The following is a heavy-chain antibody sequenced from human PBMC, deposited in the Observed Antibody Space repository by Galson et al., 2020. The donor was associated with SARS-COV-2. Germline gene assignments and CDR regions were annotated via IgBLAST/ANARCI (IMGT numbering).Heavy chain of an antibody. V-gene: IGHV1-24*01. CDR3: AATPFYDSSAEYLPGPDY. D-gene: IGHD3-22*01. J-gene: IGHJ4*02. CDR2: FDAEDAAT. Sequence: ASAKVSCKVSGYSLTDLSMNWVRQAPGKGLEWMGGFDAEDAATIYAQRFQGRVTMTEDTSTDTAYMELSSLRSEDTAVYYCAATPFYDSSAEYLPGPDYWGQGTLVTVSS. CDR1: GYSLTDLS.